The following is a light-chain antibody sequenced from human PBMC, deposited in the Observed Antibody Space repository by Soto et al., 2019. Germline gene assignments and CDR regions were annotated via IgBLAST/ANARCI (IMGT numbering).Light chain of an antibody. J-gene: IGKJ1*01. CDR3: QQYGSSRT. CDR2: GAS. CDR1: QSVSSGY. Sequence: VLTQSPGTLYLSPGERATLSCRASQSVSSGYLAWYQQRPGQAPRLLIYGASTRATGIPDRFSGSGSGTDFTLTISRLEPEDFAVYYCQQYGSSRTFGQGTKVDIK. V-gene: IGKV3-20*01.